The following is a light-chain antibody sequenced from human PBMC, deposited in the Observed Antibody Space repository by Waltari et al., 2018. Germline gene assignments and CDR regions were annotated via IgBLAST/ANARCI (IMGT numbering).Light chain of an antibody. CDR3: LQYNDWPPWT. V-gene: IGKV3-15*01. Sequence: EIVMTQSPATLSVSPGERATLSCRASQSVSSNLAWYQHKPGQASSLPIFGAYTRATDIPARFSGSGSGTEFTLTISSLQSEDFAVYYCLQYNDWPPWTFGQGTKVEIK. CDR1: QSVSSN. CDR2: GAY. J-gene: IGKJ1*01.